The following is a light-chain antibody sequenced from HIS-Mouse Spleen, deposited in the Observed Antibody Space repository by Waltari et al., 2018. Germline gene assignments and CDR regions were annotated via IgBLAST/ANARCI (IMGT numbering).Light chain of an antibody. Sequence: QSSLTQPRSVSGSPGQSVTISCTGTRTDGGGTNYFSWYQQPPGKAPKLMIYDVSKRPSGVPDRFSGSKSGNTASLTISGLQAEDEADYYCCSYAGSYTWVFGGGTKLTVL. CDR1: RTDGGGTNY. V-gene: IGLV2-11*01. J-gene: IGLJ3*02. CDR3: CSYAGSYTWV. CDR2: DVS.